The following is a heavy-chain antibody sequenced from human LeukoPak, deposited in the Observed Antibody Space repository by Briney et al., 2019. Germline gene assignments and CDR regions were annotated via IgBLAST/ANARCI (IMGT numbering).Heavy chain of an antibody. V-gene: IGHV4-39*01. Sequence: SETLSLTCTVSGGSISSSSYYWGWIRQPPGKGLEWIGSIYYSGSTYYNPSLKSRVTISVDTSKNQFSLKLSSVTAADTAVYYCASFEVGYYYDSSGYYYWGQGTLVTVSS. D-gene: IGHD3-22*01. J-gene: IGHJ4*02. CDR1: GGSISSSSYY. CDR3: ASFEVGYYYDSSGYYY. CDR2: IYYSGST.